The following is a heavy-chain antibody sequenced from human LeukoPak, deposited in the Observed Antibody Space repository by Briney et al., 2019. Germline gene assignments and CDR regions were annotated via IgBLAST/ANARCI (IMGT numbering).Heavy chain of an antibody. CDR1: GGSFSGYY. J-gene: IGHJ6*03. Sequence: SETLSLTCAVYGGSFSGYYWSWIRQPPGKGLEWIGEINHSGSTNYNPSLKSRVTISVDTSKNQFSLKLSSVTAADTAVYYCARHVSRYYYGSGSYYSNYYYYMDVWGKGTTVTISS. CDR3: ARHVSRYYYGSGSYYSNYYYYMDV. CDR2: INHSGST. D-gene: IGHD3-10*01. V-gene: IGHV4-34*01.